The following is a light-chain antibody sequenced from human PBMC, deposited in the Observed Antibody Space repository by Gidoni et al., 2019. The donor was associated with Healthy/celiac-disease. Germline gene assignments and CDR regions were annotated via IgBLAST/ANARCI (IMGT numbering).Light chain of an antibody. CDR2: EVS. CDR1: SSDVGGYNY. J-gene: IGLJ1*01. Sequence: QSALTQPASVSGSPGESITISCTGTSSDVGGYNYVSWYQQHPGKAPNLMIYEVSNRPSGVSNRFPGSKSGNTASLTISGLQAEDEADYYCSSYTSSSTPAYVFGTGTTLTVL. CDR3: SSYTSSSTPAYV. V-gene: IGLV2-14*01.